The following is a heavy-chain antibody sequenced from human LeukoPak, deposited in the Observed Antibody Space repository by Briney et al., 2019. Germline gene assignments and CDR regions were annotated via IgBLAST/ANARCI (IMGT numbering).Heavy chain of an antibody. J-gene: IGHJ4*02. V-gene: IGHV1-46*01. CDR1: GYTFTSYY. Sequence: ASVKVSCKASGYTFTSYYMHWERQAPGQGLEWMGIINPSGGSTSYAQKFQGRVTMTRDTSTSTVYMELSSLRSEDTAVYYCARGLVGAYFRGTHPPDPEFDYWGQGTLVTVSS. CDR2: INPSGGST. CDR3: ARGLVGAYFRGTHPPDPEFDY. D-gene: IGHD1-26*01.